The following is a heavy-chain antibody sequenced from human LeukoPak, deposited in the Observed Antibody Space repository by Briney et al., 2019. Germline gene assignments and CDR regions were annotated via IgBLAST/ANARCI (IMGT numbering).Heavy chain of an antibody. V-gene: IGHV3-23*01. D-gene: IGHD3-10*01. CDR2: ISGSGGST. CDR1: GFTFSSYA. CDR3: ARVRGLLSAWYYFDY. J-gene: IGHJ4*02. Sequence: GGSLRLSCAASGFTFSSYAMSWVRQAPGKGLEWVSAISGSGGSTYYADSVKGRFTISRDNSKNTLYLQMNSLRAEDTAVYYCARVRGLLSAWYYFDYWGQGTLVTVSS.